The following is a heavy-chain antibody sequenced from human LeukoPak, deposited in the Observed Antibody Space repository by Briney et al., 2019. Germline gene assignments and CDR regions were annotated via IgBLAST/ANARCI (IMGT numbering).Heavy chain of an antibody. CDR3: ATEGLRWSDYYYYGMDV. V-gene: IGHV1-24*01. J-gene: IGHJ6*02. CDR2: FDPEDGET. D-gene: IGHD4-23*01. Sequence: ASVKVSCKVSGYTLTELSMHWVRQAPGKGLEWMGGFDPEDGETIYAQKFQGRVTMTEDTSTDTAYMELSRLRSEDTAVYYCATEGLRWSDYYYYGMDVWGQGTTVTVSS. CDR1: GYTLTELS.